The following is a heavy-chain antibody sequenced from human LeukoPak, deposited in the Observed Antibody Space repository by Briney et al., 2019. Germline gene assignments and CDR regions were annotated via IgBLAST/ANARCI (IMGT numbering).Heavy chain of an antibody. D-gene: IGHD2-8*02. J-gene: IGHJ4*02. Sequence: SETLSLTCTVSGGSISSTDYYWGWVRQPPGKGLEWIASTYYTGNTYYNPSLKSRVTISVDASKNQFSLKPSSVTAADTAVYFCARHPRDLVLAVYADYFDYWGQGALVTVSS. CDR1: GGSISSTDYY. V-gene: IGHV4-39*01. CDR2: TYYTGNT. CDR3: ARHPRDLVLAVYADYFDY.